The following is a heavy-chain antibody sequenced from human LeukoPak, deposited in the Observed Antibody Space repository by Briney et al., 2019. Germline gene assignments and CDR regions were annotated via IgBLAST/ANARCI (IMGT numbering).Heavy chain of an antibody. Sequence: ASVKVSCKASGYTFTSYDINWVRQATGQGLEWMGWMNPNSGNTGYAQKFQGRVTMTRNTSISTAYMELSSLRSEDTAVYYCAKARAYRSGWYYFDYWGQGTLVTVSS. CDR2: MNPNSGNT. J-gene: IGHJ4*02. V-gene: IGHV1-8*01. CDR3: AKARAYRSGWYYFDY. D-gene: IGHD6-19*01. CDR1: GYTFTSYD.